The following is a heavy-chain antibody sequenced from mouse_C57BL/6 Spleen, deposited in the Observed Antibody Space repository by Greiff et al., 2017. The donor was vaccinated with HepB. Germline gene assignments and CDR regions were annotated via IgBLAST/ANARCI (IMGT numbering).Heavy chain of an antibody. V-gene: IGHV1-18*01. CDR1: GYTFTDYN. Sequence: EVQLQQSGPELVKPGASVKIPCKASGYTFTDYNMDWVKQSHGKSLEWIGDINPNNGGTIYNQKFKGKATLTVDKSSSTAYMELRGLTSADTAVYYCARGGYYGSSYAWFAYWGQGTLVTVSA. J-gene: IGHJ3*01. CDR2: INPNNGGT. D-gene: IGHD1-1*01. CDR3: ARGGYYGSSYAWFAY.